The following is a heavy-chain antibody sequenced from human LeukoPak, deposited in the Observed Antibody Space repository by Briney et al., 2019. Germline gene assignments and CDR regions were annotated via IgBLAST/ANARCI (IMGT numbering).Heavy chain of an antibody. CDR2: ISGSGVGT. J-gene: IGHJ2*01. D-gene: IGHD1-26*01. CDR1: GFTFSNYA. V-gene: IGHV3-23*01. Sequence: GSLRLSCAASGFTFSNYAMNWVRQAPGKGLEWVSGISGSGVGTYYKDSVKGRFTISRDNSKDTLYLQMNSLRAEDTAVYYCAKRAMWDLYWYFDLWGRGTLVTVSS. CDR3: AKRAMWDLYWYFDL.